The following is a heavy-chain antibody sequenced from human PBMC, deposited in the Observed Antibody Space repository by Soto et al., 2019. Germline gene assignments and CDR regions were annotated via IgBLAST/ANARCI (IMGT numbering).Heavy chain of an antibody. CDR1: GGSISSYY. Sequence: SETLSLTCTVSGGSISSYYWSWIRQPPGKGLEWIGYIYYSGSTNYNPSLKSRVTISVDTPKNQFSLKLSFVTAADTAVYYCARAHDYGDHYYFDYWGQGTLVTVSS. J-gene: IGHJ4*02. V-gene: IGHV4-59*01. CDR3: ARAHDYGDHYYFDY. D-gene: IGHD4-17*01. CDR2: IYYSGST.